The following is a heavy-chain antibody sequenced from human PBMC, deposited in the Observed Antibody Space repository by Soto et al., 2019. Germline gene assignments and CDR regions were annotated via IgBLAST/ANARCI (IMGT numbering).Heavy chain of an antibody. J-gene: IGHJ6*02. D-gene: IGHD4-17*01. CDR2: MNPNSGNT. Sequence: QVQLVQSGAEVKKPGASVKVSCKASGYTFTSYDINWVRQATGQGLEWMGWMNPNSGNTGYAQKFQGRVTMTRNTSISTAYMELSSLRSEDTAVYYCAMISYGDYAWYYYYYYGMDVWGQGTTVTVSS. V-gene: IGHV1-8*01. CDR3: AMISYGDYAWYYYYYYGMDV. CDR1: GYTFTSYD.